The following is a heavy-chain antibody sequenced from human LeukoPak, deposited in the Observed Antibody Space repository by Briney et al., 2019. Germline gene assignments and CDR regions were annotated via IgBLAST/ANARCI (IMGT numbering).Heavy chain of an antibody. J-gene: IGHJ4*02. Sequence: PGGSLRLSCAASGFTFSSYWMSWVRQAPGKGLEWVSGISWNSGSIGYADSVKGRFTISRDNAKNSLYLQMNSLKIEDTASYYCARDIDGGSYRMDVHYWGQGTLVTVSS. CDR3: ARDIDGGSYRMDVHY. D-gene: IGHD1-26*01. CDR1: GFTFSSYW. V-gene: IGHV3-9*01. CDR2: ISWNSGSI.